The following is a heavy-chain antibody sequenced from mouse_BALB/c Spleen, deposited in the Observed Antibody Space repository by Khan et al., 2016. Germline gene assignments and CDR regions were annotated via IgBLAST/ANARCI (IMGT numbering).Heavy chain of an antibody. CDR1: GYSITSDYA. Sequence: EVQLQESGPGLVKPSQSLSLTCTVTGYSITSDYAWNWIRQFPGNKLEWMGYISYSGSTSYNPSLKSRISITRDTSKNQFFLQLNSVTTEDTATYYCARSPLYGNYVDYFDYWGQGTTLTVSS. J-gene: IGHJ2*01. CDR3: ARSPLYGNYVDYFDY. CDR2: ISYSGST. V-gene: IGHV3-2*02. D-gene: IGHD2-1*01.